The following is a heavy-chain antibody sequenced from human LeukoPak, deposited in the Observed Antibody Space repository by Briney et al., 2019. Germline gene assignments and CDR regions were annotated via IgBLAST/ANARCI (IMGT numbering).Heavy chain of an antibody. D-gene: IGHD4-17*01. J-gene: IGHJ6*02. V-gene: IGHV1-69*01. CDR2: IIPIFGTA. Sequence: GASVKVSCKASGGTFSSYAISWVRQAPGQGLEWMGGIIPIFGTANYAQKFQGRVTITADESTSTAYMELSSLRSEDTAVYYCARGRSRVFGDYTGNYYYYGMDVWAKGPRSPSP. CDR1: GGTFSSYA. CDR3: ARGRSRVFGDYTGNYYYYGMDV.